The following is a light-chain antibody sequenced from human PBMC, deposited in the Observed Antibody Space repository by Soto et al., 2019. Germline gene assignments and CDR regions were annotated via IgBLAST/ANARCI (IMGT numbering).Light chain of an antibody. CDR1: QSFSSSY. V-gene: IGKV3D-20*02. Sequence: EIVLTQSPGTLSLSPGERVTLSCRASQSFSSSYLAWYQQKPGQAPRLLIYGASSRATGTPDRFNGNGSGTDFTLTISRLEPEDFAVYYCQQRTKWRTFGQGTKVDI. CDR3: QQRTKWRT. J-gene: IGKJ1*01. CDR2: GAS.